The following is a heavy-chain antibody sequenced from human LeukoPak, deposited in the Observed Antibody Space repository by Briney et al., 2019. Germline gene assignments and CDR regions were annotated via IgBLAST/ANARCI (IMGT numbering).Heavy chain of an antibody. Sequence: GRSLRLSCAASGFTFSNYVMHWVRQPPGKGLEWVAFISYDGDYKYYADSVKGRFTISRDNSKNTLYLQMNSLRAEDTAVYYCARRVPSQVITDYFDYWGQGALVTVSS. V-gene: IGHV3-30-3*01. CDR2: ISYDGDYK. J-gene: IGHJ4*02. CDR1: GFTFSNYV. D-gene: IGHD3-16*01. CDR3: ARRVPSQVITDYFDY.